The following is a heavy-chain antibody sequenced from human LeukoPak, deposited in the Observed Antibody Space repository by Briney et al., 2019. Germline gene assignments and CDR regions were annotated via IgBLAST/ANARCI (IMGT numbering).Heavy chain of an antibody. Sequence: SSETLSLTCTVSGGSISSYYWSWIRQPAGKGLEWIGRIYTSGSTNYNPSLKSRVTMSVDTSKNQFSLRLSSVTAADTAVYYCARVGGRWLVRHTFLDVWGKGTTVTVSS. J-gene: IGHJ6*04. CDR2: IYTSGST. V-gene: IGHV4-4*07. D-gene: IGHD6-19*01. CDR3: ARVGGRWLVRHTFLDV. CDR1: GGSISSYY.